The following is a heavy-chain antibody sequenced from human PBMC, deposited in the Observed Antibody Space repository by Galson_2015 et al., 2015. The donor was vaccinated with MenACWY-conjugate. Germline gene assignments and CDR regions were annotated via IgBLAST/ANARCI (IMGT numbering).Heavy chain of an antibody. CDR3: ARDTTSSSGSGYFDY. V-gene: IGHV1-69*04. CDR1: GGTFSSYA. D-gene: IGHD6-19*01. Sequence: SVKVSCKASGGTFSSYAISWVRQAPGQGLEWMGRIIPILGIANYAQKFQGRVTITADKSTSTAYMELSSLRSEDTAVYYCARDTTSSSGSGYFDYWGQGTLVTVSS. CDR2: IIPILGIA. J-gene: IGHJ4*02.